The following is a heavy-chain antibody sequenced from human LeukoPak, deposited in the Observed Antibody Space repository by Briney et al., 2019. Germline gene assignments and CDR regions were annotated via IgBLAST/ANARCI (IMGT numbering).Heavy chain of an antibody. CDR1: GYTCTSYG. CDR2: ISAYNGNT. D-gene: IGHD3-10*01. CDR3: ARGGTTMVRGVIRQTRHGMDV. V-gene: IGHV1-18*04. J-gene: IGHJ6*04. Sequence: ASVKVSCKASGYTCTSYGISWVRQAPGQGLEWMGWISAYNGNTNYAQKLQGRVTMTTDTSTSTAYMELRSLRSDDTAVYYCARGGTTMVRGVIRQTRHGMDVWGKGTTVTVSS.